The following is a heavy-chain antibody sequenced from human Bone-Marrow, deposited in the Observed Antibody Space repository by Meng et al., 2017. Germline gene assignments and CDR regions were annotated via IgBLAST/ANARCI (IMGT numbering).Heavy chain of an antibody. CDR2: INHSGST. CDR1: GGSFSGYY. J-gene: IGHJ4*02. Sequence: QLQLQESGPGLVKPSETLSLTCAVYGGSFSGYYWSWIRQPPGKGLEWIGEINHSGSTNYNPSLKSRVTISVDTSKNQFSLKLSSVTAADTAVYYCARVSSGSYYADYWGQGTLVTVSS. V-gene: IGHV4-34*01. D-gene: IGHD1-26*01. CDR3: ARVSSGSYYADY.